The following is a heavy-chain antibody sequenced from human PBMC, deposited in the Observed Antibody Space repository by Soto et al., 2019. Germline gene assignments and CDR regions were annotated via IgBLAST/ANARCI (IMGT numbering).Heavy chain of an antibody. Sequence: QVQLQESGPGLVKPSETLSLTCTVSGGSISSYYWSWIRQPPGKGLEWIGYIYYSGSTNYNPSLKSRVHISVDTSKNQFSLKLSSVTAADTAVYYCARRYGSFFDIWGQGTMVTVSS. V-gene: IGHV4-59*08. CDR1: GGSISSYY. J-gene: IGHJ3*02. CDR3: ARRYGSFFDI. CDR2: IYYSGST. D-gene: IGHD3-10*01.